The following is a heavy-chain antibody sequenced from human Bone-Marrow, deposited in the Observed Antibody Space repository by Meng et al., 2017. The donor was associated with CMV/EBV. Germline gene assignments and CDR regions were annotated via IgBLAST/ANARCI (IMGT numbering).Heavy chain of an antibody. Sequence: GGSLRLSCAASGFTFSSYAMHWVRQAPGKGLEYVSAISSNGGSTYYADSVKGRFTISRDNSKNTLYLQMNSLRAEDTAVYYCARVIAARGSSYFDYWGQGNLVNVDS. CDR1: GFTFSSYA. V-gene: IGHV3-64*02. J-gene: IGHJ4*02. CDR3: ARVIAARGSSYFDY. CDR2: ISSNGGST. D-gene: IGHD6-13*01.